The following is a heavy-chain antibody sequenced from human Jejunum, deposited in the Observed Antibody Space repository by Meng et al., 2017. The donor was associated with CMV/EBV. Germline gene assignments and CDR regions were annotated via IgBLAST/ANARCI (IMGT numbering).Heavy chain of an antibody. V-gene: IGHV4-38-2*01. Sequence: SILSGYYWGWIRQPPGKGLEWIGDIYYSGSTKYNPSLKSRVTISVDTSKSQFSLKVTSLTAADTAIYYCARTPHPIVGAAYGTDVWGQGTTVTVSS. CDR1: SILSGYY. CDR2: IYYSGST. CDR3: ARTPHPIVGAAYGTDV. J-gene: IGHJ6*02. D-gene: IGHD1-26*01.